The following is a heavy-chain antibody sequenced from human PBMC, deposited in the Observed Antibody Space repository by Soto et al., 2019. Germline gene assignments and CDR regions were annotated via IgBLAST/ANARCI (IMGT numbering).Heavy chain of an antibody. J-gene: IGHJ6*02. Sequence: SETLSLTCAVSGGSISSSNWWSWVRQPPGKGLEWIGEIYHSGSTNYNPSLKSRVTISVDKSKNQFSLKLSSVTAADTAVYYCASREGYYYGSGSKYGMDVRGQGTTVTVSS. V-gene: IGHV4-4*02. CDR3: ASREGYYYGSGSKYGMDV. CDR2: IYHSGST. CDR1: GGSISSSNW. D-gene: IGHD3-10*01.